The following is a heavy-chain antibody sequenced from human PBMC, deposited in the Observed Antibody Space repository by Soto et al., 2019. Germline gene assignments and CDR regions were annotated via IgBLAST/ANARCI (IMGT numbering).Heavy chain of an antibody. CDR2: INPNSGGT. CDR3: ARQEWVVRGVVGY. V-gene: IGHV1-2*02. J-gene: IGHJ4*02. Sequence: ASVKVSCKASGYTFTGYYMHWVRQAPGQGLEWMGWINPNSGGTNYAQKFQGRVTMTRDTSISTAYMELSRLRSDDTAVYYCARQEWVVRGVVGYWGQGTLVTVSS. CDR1: GYTFTGYY. D-gene: IGHD3-10*01.